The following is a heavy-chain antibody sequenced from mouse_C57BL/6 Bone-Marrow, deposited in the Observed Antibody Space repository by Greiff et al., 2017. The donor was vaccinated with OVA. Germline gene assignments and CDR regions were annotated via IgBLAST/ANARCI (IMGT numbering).Heavy chain of an antibody. J-gene: IGHJ3*01. CDR1: GYTFTSYW. D-gene: IGHD1-1*01. Sequence: QVQVQQPGAELVKPGASVKLSCKASGYTFTSYWMHWVKQRPGQGLEWIGMIHPNSGSTNYNEKFKSKATLTVDKSSSTAYMQLSSLTSEDSAVYYCAREGISLRPLAYWGQGTLVTVSA. CDR2: IHPNSGST. CDR3: AREGISLRPLAY. V-gene: IGHV1-64*01.